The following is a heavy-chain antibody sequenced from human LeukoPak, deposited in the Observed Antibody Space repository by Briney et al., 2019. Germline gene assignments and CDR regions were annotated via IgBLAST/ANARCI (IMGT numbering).Heavy chain of an antibody. V-gene: IGHV3-23*01. J-gene: IGHJ5*02. CDR3: ARFQVAYYDPSGFDP. CDR1: GFTFSSYA. Sequence: GGSLRLSCAASGFTFSSYAMSWVRQAPGKGLEWVSATSGSGGSTYYADSVKSRFTVSRDNSKNTLYLQMNSLRAEDTAVYYCARFQVAYYDPSGFDPWGQGSLVTVSS. CDR2: TSGSGGST. D-gene: IGHD3-3*01.